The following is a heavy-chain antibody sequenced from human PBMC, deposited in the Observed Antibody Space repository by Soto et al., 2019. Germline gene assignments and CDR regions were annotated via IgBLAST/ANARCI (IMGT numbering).Heavy chain of an antibody. CDR1: GFTFSSYG. CDR2: IWYDGSNK. Sequence: PGGSLRLSCAASGFTFSSYGMHWVRQAPGKGLEWVAVIWYDGSNKYYADSVKGRFTISRDNSKNTLYLQMNSLRAEDTAVYYCARDRDIVVVTHGMDVWGQGTTVTV. J-gene: IGHJ6*02. CDR3: ARDRDIVVVTHGMDV. D-gene: IGHD2-21*02. V-gene: IGHV3-33*01.